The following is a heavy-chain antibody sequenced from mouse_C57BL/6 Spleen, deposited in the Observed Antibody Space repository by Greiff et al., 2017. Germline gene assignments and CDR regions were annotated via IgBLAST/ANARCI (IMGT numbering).Heavy chain of an antibody. V-gene: IGHV1-64*01. Sequence: QVQLQQPGAELVKPGASVKLSCKASGYTFTSYWMHWVKQRPGQGLEWIGMIHPNSGSTNYNEKFKSKATLTVAKSSSTAYMQLRSLTSEDSAVYYCARYPQGIDDWGQGTTLTGSS. CDR1: GYTFTSYW. CDR2: IHPNSGST. CDR3: ARYPQGIDD. J-gene: IGHJ2*01.